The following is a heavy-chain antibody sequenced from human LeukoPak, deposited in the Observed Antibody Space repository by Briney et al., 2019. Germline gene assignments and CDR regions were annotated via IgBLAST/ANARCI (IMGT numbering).Heavy chain of an antibody. CDR1: AFTFSDHC. CDR3: ARHRDIVGAKESPLDY. J-gene: IGHJ4*02. Sequence: GGSLRLSCAAAAFTFSDHCMSWIRQAPGKGLEWVSYISSRGVTIYYSDSVKGRFTISRDNAKNSLYLQMTSLRAEDTAVYYCARHRDIVGAKESPLDYWGQGTRVTVSS. D-gene: IGHD1-26*01. V-gene: IGHV3-11*01. CDR2: ISSRGVTI.